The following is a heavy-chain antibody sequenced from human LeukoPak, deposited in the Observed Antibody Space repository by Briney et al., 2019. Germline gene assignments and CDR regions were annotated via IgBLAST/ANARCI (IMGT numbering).Heavy chain of an antibody. CDR2: ISNIDTTI. J-gene: IGHJ6*02. CDR1: GFTFSSYE. V-gene: IGHV3-48*03. Sequence: GGSLRLSCEASGFTFSSYEMNWVRQAPGKGLEWVSYISNIDTTIYYADSVKGRFTISRDNAKNSLYLQMNSLRAEDTALYYCAKDIGGGDYYGSGSHLWVDYYYGMDVWGQGTTVTVSS. D-gene: IGHD3-10*01. CDR3: AKDIGGGDYYGSGSHLWVDYYYGMDV.